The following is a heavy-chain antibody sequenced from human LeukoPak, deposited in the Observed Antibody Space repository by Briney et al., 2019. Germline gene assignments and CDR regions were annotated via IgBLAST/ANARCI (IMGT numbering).Heavy chain of an antibody. CDR2: ISESSVYI. CDR1: GFTFSSYI. D-gene: IGHD4-17*01. Sequence: TPGGSLRLSCAGSGFTFSSYIMNWVRHAPGKGLEWVSSISESSVYINYADSVKGRFTISRDNAKYSLYLQMNSLRAEDTAVYYCAIYRSYGDRDYWGQGTLVTVSS. CDR3: AIYRSYGDRDY. V-gene: IGHV3-21*01. J-gene: IGHJ4*02.